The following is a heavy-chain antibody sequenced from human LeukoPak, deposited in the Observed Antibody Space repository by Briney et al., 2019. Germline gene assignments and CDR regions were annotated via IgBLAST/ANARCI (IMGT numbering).Heavy chain of an antibody. D-gene: IGHD4-17*01. CDR2: INWNGGST. CDR3: ATTVTTYFDY. Sequence: GGSLRLSCAASGFSFDDYGMTWVRQAPGKGLEWVSGINWNGGSTGYADSMKGRFTISRDNSKNSLYLQMNSLRTEDTALYYCATTVTTYFDYWGQGTLVTVSS. J-gene: IGHJ4*02. V-gene: IGHV3-20*04. CDR1: GFSFDDYG.